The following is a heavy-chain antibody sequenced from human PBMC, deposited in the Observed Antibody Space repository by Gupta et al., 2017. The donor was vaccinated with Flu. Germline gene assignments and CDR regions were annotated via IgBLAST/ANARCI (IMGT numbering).Heavy chain of an antibody. CDR2: ISGSGGST. J-gene: IGHJ4*02. CDR1: A. D-gene: IGHD3-16*01. V-gene: IGHV3-23*01. CDR3: AKQKAFGEMSTHLHYDY. Sequence: AMSWVRQAPGKGLEWVSAISGSGGSTYYADSVKCRFTISSDNSNNTLYLQMNSLRAEATAAYYCAKQKAFGEMSTHLHYDYWGQGTLVTVSS.